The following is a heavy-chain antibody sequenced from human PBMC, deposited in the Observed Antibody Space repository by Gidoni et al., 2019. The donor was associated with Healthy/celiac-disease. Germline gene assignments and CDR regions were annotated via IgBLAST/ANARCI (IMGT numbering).Heavy chain of an antibody. Sequence: EVQLVESGGGLVQPGRSLRLSCAASGFTFDDYAMHWVRQAPGKGLEWVSGISWNSGSIGYADSVKGRFTISRDNAKNSLYLQMNSLRAEDTALYYCAKDMASPLWYDFWSGLPLFYGMDVWGQGTTVTVSS. CDR2: ISWNSGSI. V-gene: IGHV3-9*01. D-gene: IGHD3-3*01. CDR3: AKDMASPLWYDFWSGLPLFYGMDV. J-gene: IGHJ6*02. CDR1: GFTFDDYA.